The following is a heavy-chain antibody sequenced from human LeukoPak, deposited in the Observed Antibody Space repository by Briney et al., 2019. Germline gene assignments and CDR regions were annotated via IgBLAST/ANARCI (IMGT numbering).Heavy chain of an antibody. CDR2: IIPIFGTA. CDR3: AAYSGSYSEPLDAFDI. D-gene: IGHD1-26*01. Sequence: GSSVKVSCKASGGTFSSYVISWVRQAPGQGLEWMGRIIPIFGTANYAQKFQGRVTITADESTSTAYMELSSLRSEDTAVYYCAAYSGSYSEPLDAFDIWGQGTMVTVSS. J-gene: IGHJ3*02. V-gene: IGHV1-69*15. CDR1: GGTFSSYV.